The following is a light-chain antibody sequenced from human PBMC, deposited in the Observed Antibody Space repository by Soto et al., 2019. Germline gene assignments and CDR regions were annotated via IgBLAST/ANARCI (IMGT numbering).Light chain of an antibody. CDR2: EGT. V-gene: IGLV2-23*01. CDR1: STDFENYNL. Sequence: QSVLTQPASVSGSPGQSITISCTRSSTDFENYNLVSWYQHCPDKAPKLIIYEGTKRPSEISDRFSGSESDTTASLIISGRQPEDEADYYCSSYAGSSARVVFGGGTKLTV. J-gene: IGLJ2*01. CDR3: SSYAGSSARVV.